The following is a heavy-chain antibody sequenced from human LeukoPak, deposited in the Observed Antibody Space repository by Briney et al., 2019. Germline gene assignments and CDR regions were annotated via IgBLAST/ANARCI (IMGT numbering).Heavy chain of an antibody. CDR2: TYTSGST. Sequence: SETLSLTCTVSGGSISSYYRSWIRQPAGKGLEWIGRTYTSGSTNYNPSLKSRVTMSVDTSKNQFSLKLSSVTAADTAVYYCASSGGSWVEPGAFDIWGQGTMVTVSS. CDR1: GGSISSYY. V-gene: IGHV4-4*07. J-gene: IGHJ3*02. D-gene: IGHD2-15*01. CDR3: ASSGGSWVEPGAFDI.